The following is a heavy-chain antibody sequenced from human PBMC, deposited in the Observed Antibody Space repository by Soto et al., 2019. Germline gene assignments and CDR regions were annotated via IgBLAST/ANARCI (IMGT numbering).Heavy chain of an antibody. J-gene: IGHJ4*02. Sequence: SETLSLTCTVSGGSISSYYWSWIRQPPGKGLEWIGSIYYSGSTYYNPSLKSRLTISVDTSKNQFSLSLRSVTAADTAVYYCASHRTFWPFDSWGQGTVVTVSS. CDR3: ASHRTFWPFDS. CDR1: GGSISSYY. D-gene: IGHD3-16*02. CDR2: IYYSGST. V-gene: IGHV4-59*05.